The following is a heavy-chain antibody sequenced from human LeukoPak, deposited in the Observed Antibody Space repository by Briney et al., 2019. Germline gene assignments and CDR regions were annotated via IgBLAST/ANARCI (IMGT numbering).Heavy chain of an antibody. CDR3: AKGLVGSSIADFFDY. D-gene: IGHD6-6*01. CDR1: GFTFDDYA. Sequence: GRSLRLSCAVSGFTFDDYAMHWVRQVPGKGLEWVSGINWNSDSIGYADSVKGRFTISRDNAKNSLYLQMNSLRGEDMALYYCAKGLVGSSIADFFDYWGQGILVTVSS. V-gene: IGHV3-9*03. CDR2: INWNSDSI. J-gene: IGHJ4*02.